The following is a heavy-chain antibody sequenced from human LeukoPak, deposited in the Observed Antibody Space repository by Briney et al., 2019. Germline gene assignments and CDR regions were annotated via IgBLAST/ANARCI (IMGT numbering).Heavy chain of an antibody. CDR3: ARGLFSLTTVTSFDY. J-gene: IGHJ4*02. CDR1: GGSFSGYY. V-gene: IGHV4-34*01. Sequence: PSETLSLTCAVYGGSFSGYYWSWIRQPPGKGLEWIGEINHSGSTNYNPSLKSRVTISVDTSKNQFSLKLSSVTAADTAVYYCARGLFSLTTVTSFDYWGQGTLVTVSS. D-gene: IGHD4-17*01. CDR2: INHSGST.